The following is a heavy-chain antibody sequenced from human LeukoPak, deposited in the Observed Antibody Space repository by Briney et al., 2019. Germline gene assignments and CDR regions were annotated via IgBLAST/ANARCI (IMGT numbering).Heavy chain of an antibody. J-gene: IGHJ5*02. CDR3: AKGSRMGAVAGTGWFDP. V-gene: IGHV3-23*01. Sequence: GGSLRLSCAASGFTVSSNYMSWVRQAPGKGLEWVSAISGSGGTPYYADSVKGRFTISRDNSKKKLNLQMNSLRAEDTAVYYCAKGSRMGAVAGTGWFDPWGQGTLVTVSS. CDR1: GFTVSSNY. CDR2: ISGSGGTP. D-gene: IGHD6-13*01.